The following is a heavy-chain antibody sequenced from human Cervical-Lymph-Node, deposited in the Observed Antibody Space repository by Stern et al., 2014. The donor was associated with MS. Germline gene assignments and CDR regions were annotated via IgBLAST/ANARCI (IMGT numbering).Heavy chain of an antibody. J-gene: IGHJ6*02. CDR3: ARSPWSGYIQDV. CDR2: MNSDATTT. D-gene: IGHD5-18*01. CDR1: GFRFSNYW. Sequence: EVQLVESGGRFVQPGGSLRLSCVASGFRFSNYWMHWVRQTPGKGLMSVSRMNSDATTTTCADSVKGRFTISRDDAKNTVYLQMNSLRAEDTAVYYCARSPWSGYIQDVWGQGTTVTVSS. V-gene: IGHV3-74*01.